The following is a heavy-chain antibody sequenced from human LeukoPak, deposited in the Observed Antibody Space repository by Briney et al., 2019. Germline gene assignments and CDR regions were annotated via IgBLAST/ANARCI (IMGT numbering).Heavy chain of an antibody. Sequence: SQTLSLTCTASGGSISSGSYYWSWIRQPAGKGLEWIGRIYTSGSTNYNPSLKSRVTISVDTSKNQFSLKLSSVTAADTAVYYCATSGGYYDILTGYYTSYFDYWGQGTLVTVSS. D-gene: IGHD3-9*01. J-gene: IGHJ4*02. V-gene: IGHV4-61*02. CDR2: IYTSGST. CDR1: GGSISSGSYY. CDR3: ATSGGYYDILTGYYTSYFDY.